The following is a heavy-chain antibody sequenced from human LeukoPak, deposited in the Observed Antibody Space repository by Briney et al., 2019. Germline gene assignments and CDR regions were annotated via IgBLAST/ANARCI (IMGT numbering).Heavy chain of an antibody. Sequence: PGRSLRLSCATSGFTFSSYGMHWVRQAPGKGLEWVSSISSSSSYIYYADSVKGRFTISRDNAKNSLYLQMNSLRAEDTAVYYCARAYSSGWSSMDNDYWGQGTLVTVSS. CDR2: ISSSSSYI. D-gene: IGHD6-19*01. V-gene: IGHV3-21*01. CDR3: ARAYSSGWSSMDNDY. J-gene: IGHJ4*02. CDR1: GFTFSSYG.